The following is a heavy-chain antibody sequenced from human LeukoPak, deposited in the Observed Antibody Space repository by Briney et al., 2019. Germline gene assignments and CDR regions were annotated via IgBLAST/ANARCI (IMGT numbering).Heavy chain of an antibody. D-gene: IGHD1-1*01. V-gene: IGHV3-23*01. J-gene: IGHJ4*02. CDR1: GFTLSSYA. Sequence: GGSLRLSCAASGFTLSSYAMSWVRQAPGKGLEWVSAVSGNGYGTYYADSVKGRFTISRDNSKNTLYLQMNSLRAEDTVAYYCASPPWYSTSLWGRGTLVTVSS. CDR3: ASPPWYSTSL. CDR2: VSGNGYGT.